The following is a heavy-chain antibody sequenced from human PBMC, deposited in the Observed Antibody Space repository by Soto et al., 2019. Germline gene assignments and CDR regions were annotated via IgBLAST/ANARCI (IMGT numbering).Heavy chain of an antibody. CDR3: AKEVDYGDYRTIDY. D-gene: IGHD4-17*01. Sequence: AGGSLRLSCAASGFTFSRYAMSWVRQAPGKGLEWVSAISNSGGGTYYADSVKGRFTISRDNSKNTLYLQMNSLRAEDTAIYYCAKEVDYGDYRTIDYWGQGSLVTVSS. CDR2: ISNSGGGT. J-gene: IGHJ4*02. CDR1: GFTFSRYA. V-gene: IGHV3-23*01.